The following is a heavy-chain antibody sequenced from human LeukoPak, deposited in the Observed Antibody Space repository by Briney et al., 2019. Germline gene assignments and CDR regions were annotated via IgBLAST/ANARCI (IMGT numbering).Heavy chain of an antibody. V-gene: IGHV4-34*01. J-gene: IGHJ6*03. Sequence: SETLSLTCAVYGGSFSGYYWSWIRQPPGKGLEWNGEINHSGSTNYNPSLKSRVTISVDTSKNQFSLKLSSVTAADTAVYYCARRPGYCSGGSCYYYYYYYMDVWGKGTTVTISS. CDR2: INHSGST. CDR1: GGSFSGYY. CDR3: ARRPGYCSGGSCYYYYYYYMDV. D-gene: IGHD2-15*01.